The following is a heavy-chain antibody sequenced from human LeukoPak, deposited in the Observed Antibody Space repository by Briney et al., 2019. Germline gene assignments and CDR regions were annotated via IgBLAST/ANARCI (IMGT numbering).Heavy chain of an antibody. V-gene: IGHV3-53*01. CDR3: TNVFGRFWDRPGLGVP. J-gene: IGHJ4*02. Sequence: PGGSLRLSCAAYGLNFGNNYMSWVRQSPERGLEWVSGIYSGGTTYYADSVKGRFSISRDNSRNTVYLERSSLRPEDTAVYFCTNVFGRFWDRPGLGVPGGQGTQVTVSS. CDR1: GLNFGNNY. D-gene: IGHD3-10*01. CDR2: IYSGGTT.